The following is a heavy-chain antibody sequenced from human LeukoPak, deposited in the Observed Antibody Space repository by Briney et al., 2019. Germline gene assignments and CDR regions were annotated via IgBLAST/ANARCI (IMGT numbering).Heavy chain of an antibody. CDR1: GFPFSTYW. CDR3: VRAGYKDAYNL. D-gene: IGHD5-24*01. CDR2: INSDGSST. J-gene: IGHJ4*02. V-gene: IGHV3-74*01. Sequence: GGSLRLSCAASGFPFSTYWMDWIRRAPGKGLVWVSRINSDGSSTTYADSVKGRFTISRDNAKNTLSLQMSSLRVEDTAVYYCVRAGYKDAYNLWDQGTLVTVSS.